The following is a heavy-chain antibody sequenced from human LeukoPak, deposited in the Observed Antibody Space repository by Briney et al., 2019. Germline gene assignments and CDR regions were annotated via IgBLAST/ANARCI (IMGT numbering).Heavy chain of an antibody. Sequence: ASVKVSCKAYGYTFTSYAMHWVRQAPGQRLEWMGWINAGNGNTKYSQKFQGRVTITRDTSASTAYMELSSLRSEDTAVYYCARDSSGWSSFDYWGQGTLVTVSS. CDR3: ARDSSGWSSFDY. D-gene: IGHD6-19*01. J-gene: IGHJ4*02. CDR2: INAGNGNT. V-gene: IGHV1-3*01. CDR1: GYTFTSYA.